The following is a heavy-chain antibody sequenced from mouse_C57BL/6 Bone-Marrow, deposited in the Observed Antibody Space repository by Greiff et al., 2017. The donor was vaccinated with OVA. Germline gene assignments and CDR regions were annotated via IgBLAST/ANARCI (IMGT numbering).Heavy chain of an antibody. J-gene: IGHJ4*01. Sequence: VQLQQPGAELVRPGSSVKLSCKASGYTFTSYWMHWVKQRPIQGLEWIGNIDPSDSETHYNQKFKDKATLTVDKSSSTAYMQLSSLTSEDSAVYYCAREAYGSSYAMDYWGQGTSVTVSS. D-gene: IGHD1-1*01. CDR3: AREAYGSSYAMDY. V-gene: IGHV1-52*01. CDR2: IDPSDSET. CDR1: GYTFTSYW.